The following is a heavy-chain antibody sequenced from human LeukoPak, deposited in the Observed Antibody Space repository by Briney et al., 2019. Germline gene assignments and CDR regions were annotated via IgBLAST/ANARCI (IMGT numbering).Heavy chain of an antibody. CDR2: ISGNGGST. Sequence: PSETLSLTCSVSGGSISSSSYYWGWIRQPPGKGLEYVSAISGNGGSTYYADSVKGRFTISRDNSKNTLYLQMSSLRTEDTAIYYCVKAQYDFWSGLDYWGQGTLVTVSS. CDR3: VKAQYDFWSGLDY. J-gene: IGHJ4*02. CDR1: GGSISSSS. V-gene: IGHV3-64D*09. D-gene: IGHD3-3*01.